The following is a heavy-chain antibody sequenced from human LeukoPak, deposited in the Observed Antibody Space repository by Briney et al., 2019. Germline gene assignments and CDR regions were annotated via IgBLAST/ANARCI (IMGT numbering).Heavy chain of an antibody. CDR3: ARGCSSTSCYYGFDP. CDR2: IIPIFGTA. V-gene: IGHV1-69*05. Sequence: SVKVSRKASGGTFSSYAISWVRQAPGQGLEWMGGIIPIFGTANYAQKFQGRVTITTDESTSTAYMELSSLRSEDTAVYYCARGCSSTSCYYGFDPWGQGTLVTVSS. J-gene: IGHJ5*02. CDR1: GGTFSSYA. D-gene: IGHD2-2*01.